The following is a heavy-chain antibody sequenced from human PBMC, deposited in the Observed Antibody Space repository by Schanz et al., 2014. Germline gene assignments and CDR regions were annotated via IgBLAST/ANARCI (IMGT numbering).Heavy chain of an antibody. J-gene: IGHJ4*02. D-gene: IGHD3-22*01. V-gene: IGHV3-23*04. CDR3: ARVDSSGYFFDN. CDR2: ISDSGDTA. CDR1: GFGFSSYS. Sequence: EVQLVESGGGLIQPGGSLRLSCAASGFGFSSYSMNWVRQAPGKGLEWVSLISDSGDTAYYADSVKGRFTISRDNFKGALYLQMSSLRAEDTAVYYCARVDSSGYFFDNWGQGTRVTVSS.